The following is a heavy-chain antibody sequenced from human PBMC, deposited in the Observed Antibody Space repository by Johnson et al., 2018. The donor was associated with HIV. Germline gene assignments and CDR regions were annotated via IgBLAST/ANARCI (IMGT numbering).Heavy chain of an antibody. J-gene: IGHJ3*02. D-gene: IGHD2-15*01. CDR2: INSDGSST. CDR1: GFTFSSYW. Sequence: VQLVESGGGLVQPGGSLRLSCAASGFTFSSYWMHWVRQAPGQGLVWVSRINSDGSSTSYADSVKGRFTISRDNAKNTLYMQMNSLRVEDTAVYYCARDKYCSGGSCYLDAFDIWGQGTMVTVSS. CDR3: ARDKYCSGGSCYLDAFDI. V-gene: IGHV3-74*01.